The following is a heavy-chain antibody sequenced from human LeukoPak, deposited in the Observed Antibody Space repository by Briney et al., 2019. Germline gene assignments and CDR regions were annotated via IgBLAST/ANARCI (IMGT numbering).Heavy chain of an antibody. CDR2: INHSGST. J-gene: IGHJ3*02. Sequence: SETLSLTCTVSGGSISNYYWSWIRQPPGKGLEWIGEINHSGSTNYNPSLKSRVTISVDTSKNQFSLKLSSVTAADTAVYYCARDYSSGWYSDAFDIWGQGTMVTVSS. D-gene: IGHD6-19*01. V-gene: IGHV4-34*01. CDR1: GGSISNYY. CDR3: ARDYSSGWYSDAFDI.